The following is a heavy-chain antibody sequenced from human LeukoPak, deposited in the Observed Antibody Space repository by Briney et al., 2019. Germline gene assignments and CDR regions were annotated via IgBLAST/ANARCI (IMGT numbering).Heavy chain of an antibody. CDR2: IHPGDSNA. D-gene: IGHD7-27*01. V-gene: IGHV5-51*01. J-gene: IGHJ4*02. CDR1: GYSFTSYL. CDR3: AREFWGNLDY. Sequence: KVGESLKISCKASGYSFTSYLIAWVRQMPGKGLEWMGIIHPGDSNARYSPSFQSQVTVSVDHSITTAYLQWSSLKASDSAMYYCAREFWGNLDYWGQGTLVTVSS.